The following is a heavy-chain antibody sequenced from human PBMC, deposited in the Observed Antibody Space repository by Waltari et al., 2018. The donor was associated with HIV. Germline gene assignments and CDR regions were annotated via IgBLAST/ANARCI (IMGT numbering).Heavy chain of an antibody. J-gene: IGHJ4*02. V-gene: IGHV3-30-3*01. CDR1: GFTFSSFA. CDR2: ISYDGSAK. Sequence: QVHLVESGGGVVQPGRSLSLPCSASGFTFSSFAMHWVRQSPGKGLEWVALISYDGSAKYYADSVKGRFTISRDNSKNTLYLQMKNLGTDDTAVFFCARDSTSMVSYFDYWGRGILVTVSS. CDR3: ARDSTSMVSYFDY. D-gene: IGHD5-18*01.